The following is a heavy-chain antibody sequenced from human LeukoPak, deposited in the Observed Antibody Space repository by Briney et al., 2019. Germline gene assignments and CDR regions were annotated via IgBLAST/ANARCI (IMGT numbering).Heavy chain of an antibody. CDR3: ARSVTPLHDFWSGYSLYYFDY. CDR2: IIPIFGTA. V-gene: IGHV1-69*05. Sequence: GSSVKVSCKASGGTFSSYAISWVRQAPGQGLEWMGGIIPIFGTANYAQKFQGRVTITTDESTSTAYMELSSLRSEDTAVYYCARSVTPLHDFWSGYSLYYFDYWGQGTLVTVSS. J-gene: IGHJ4*02. D-gene: IGHD3-3*01. CDR1: GGTFSSYA.